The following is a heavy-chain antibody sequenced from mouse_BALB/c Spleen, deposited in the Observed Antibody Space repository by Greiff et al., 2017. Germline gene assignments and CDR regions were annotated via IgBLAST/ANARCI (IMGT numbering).Heavy chain of an antibody. CDR3: ARWLPMDY. CDR2: INPSTGYT. CDR1: GYTFTSYW. V-gene: IGHV1-7*01. J-gene: IGHJ4*01. D-gene: IGHD2-2*01. Sequence: QVQLKQSGAELAKPGASVKMSCKASGYTFTSYWMHWVKQRPGQGLEWIGYINPSTGYTEYNQKFKDKATLTADKSSSTAYMQLSSLTSEDSAVYYCARWLPMDYWGQGTSVTVSS.